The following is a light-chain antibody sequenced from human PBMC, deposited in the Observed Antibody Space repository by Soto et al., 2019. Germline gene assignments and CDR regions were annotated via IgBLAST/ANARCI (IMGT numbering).Light chain of an antibody. CDR2: AAS. J-gene: IGKJ1*01. CDR3: QQYNSYLYT. Sequence: DIQMTQSPSTLSASVGDRVTITCRASQSISSWLAWYQQKPGKAPKLLIYAASSLESGVPSRFSGSGSGTEFTLTISSLQPDDFATYYCQQYNSYLYTFGQGTKVEIK. V-gene: IGKV1-5*01. CDR1: QSISSW.